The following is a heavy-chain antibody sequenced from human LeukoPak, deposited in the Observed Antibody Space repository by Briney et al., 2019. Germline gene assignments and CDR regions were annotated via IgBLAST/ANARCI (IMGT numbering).Heavy chain of an antibody. D-gene: IGHD4-17*01. V-gene: IGHV3-15*01. CDR2: IKSKTDGGTT. CDR1: GFTFSNAW. CDR3: TTDSYDYGSFDY. Sequence: PGESLRLSCAASGFTFSNAWMSWVRQAPGKGLEWVGRIKSKTDGGTTDYAAPVKGRFTISRDDSKNTLYLQMNSLKTEDTAVYYCTTDSYDYGSFDYWGQGTLVTVSS. J-gene: IGHJ4*02.